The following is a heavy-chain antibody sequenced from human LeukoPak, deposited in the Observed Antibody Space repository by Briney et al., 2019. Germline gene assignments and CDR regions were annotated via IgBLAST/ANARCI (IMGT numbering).Heavy chain of an antibody. J-gene: IGHJ5*02. CDR2: IYYSGNT. D-gene: IGHD1-26*01. CDR3: ASSRVGATSFYWFDP. CDR1: GGSISSYY. Sequence: SETLSLTCTVSGGSISSYYWSWIRQPPGKGLEWIGYIYYSGNTNYNPSLKSRVTISVDTSKNQFSLKLSSVTAADTAVYYCASSRVGATSFYWFDPWGQGTLVTVSS. V-gene: IGHV4-59*01.